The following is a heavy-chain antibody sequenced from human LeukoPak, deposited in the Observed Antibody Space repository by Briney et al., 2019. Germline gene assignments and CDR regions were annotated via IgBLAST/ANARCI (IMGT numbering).Heavy chain of an antibody. J-gene: IGHJ4*02. CDR1: GFTFSSHH. CDR3: ARMSSYCDY. CDR2: IKPDGSEK. V-gene: IGHV3-7*01. Sequence: PGGSLRLSCVASGFTFSSHHMKWVRQTPGKGLESVATIKPDGSEKYYVDSVKGRFTISRDNAKSSLYLQMNSLRVEDTGVYFCARMSSYCDYWGQGTLVTVSS. D-gene: IGHD2-2*01.